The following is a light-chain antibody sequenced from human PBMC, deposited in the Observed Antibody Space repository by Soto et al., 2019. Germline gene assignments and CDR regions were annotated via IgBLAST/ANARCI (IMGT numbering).Light chain of an antibody. CDR2: DAA. J-gene: IGKJ1*01. CDR3: QKYNKATWT. Sequence: DIQMTQSPPSLSASVGDRVPITCRASRDIDDYLAWYQHIAGKAPKLLIYDAASLQPGVPSRFSGSGSGTYFTLTINSRQPEDVATYYCQKYNKATWTLGQGTKV. CDR1: RDIDDY. V-gene: IGKV1-27*01.